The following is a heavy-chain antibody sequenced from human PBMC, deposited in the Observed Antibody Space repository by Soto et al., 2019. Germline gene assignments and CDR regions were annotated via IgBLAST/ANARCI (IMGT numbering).Heavy chain of an antibody. CDR3: ARDLSEYSYRPQGH. D-gene: IGHD5-18*01. CDR2: LIPIFRTP. CDR1: GGTFSTYG. Sequence: QVQLEQSGAEVKKPGSSVKVSCKTSGGTFSTYGVVWVRQAPGQGLEWMGGLIPIFRTPNYAQKFQGRVTITADESTSTVYMELTSLRSEDTAMYYCARDLSEYSYRPQGHWGQGTLVTVS. J-gene: IGHJ4*02. V-gene: IGHV1-69*01.